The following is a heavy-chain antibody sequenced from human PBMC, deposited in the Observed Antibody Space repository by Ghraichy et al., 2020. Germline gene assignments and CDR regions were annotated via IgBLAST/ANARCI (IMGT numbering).Heavy chain of an antibody. CDR1: GFTFNNYA. CDR2: ISASGGST. J-gene: IGHJ4*02. CDR3: ALGDDLWSGYYTSLGKFDY. V-gene: IGHV3-23*01. Sequence: GGSLRLSCAASGFTFNNYAMTWVRQAPGKGLEWVSSISASGGSTYYADSVKGRFTISRDNSWNTLYLQMNSLRAEDTALYYCALGDDLWSGYYTSLGKFDYWGQGALVTVSS. D-gene: IGHD3-3*01.